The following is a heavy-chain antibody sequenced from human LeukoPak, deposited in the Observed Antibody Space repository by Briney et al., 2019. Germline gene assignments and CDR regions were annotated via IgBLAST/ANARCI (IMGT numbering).Heavy chain of an antibody. CDR1: GFTFSSYA. V-gene: IGHV3-23*01. CDR3: AKEGIARNYDILTGYYYFDY. J-gene: IGHJ4*02. CDR2: ISGSGGST. Sequence: GGSLRLSCAASGFTFSSYAMSWVRQAPGKGLEWVSAISGSGGSTYYADPVKGRFTISRDNSKNTLYMQMNSLRAEDTAVYYCAKEGIARNYDILTGYYYFDYSGQGSLVTVSS. D-gene: IGHD3-9*01.